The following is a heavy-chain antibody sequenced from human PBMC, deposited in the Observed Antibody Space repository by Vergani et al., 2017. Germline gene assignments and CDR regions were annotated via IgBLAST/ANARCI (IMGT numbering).Heavy chain of an antibody. CDR3: ARETAQYFDY. CDR1: GFTFSSYA. J-gene: IGHJ4*02. Sequence: QVQLVESGGGVVQPGRSLRLSYAASGFTFSSYAMHWVRQAPGKGLEWVAVISYDGSNKYYADSVKGRFTISRDNSKNTLYLQMNSLRAEDTAVYYCARETAQYFDYWGQGTLVTVSS. CDR2: ISYDGSNK. D-gene: IGHD1-14*01. V-gene: IGHV3-30-3*01.